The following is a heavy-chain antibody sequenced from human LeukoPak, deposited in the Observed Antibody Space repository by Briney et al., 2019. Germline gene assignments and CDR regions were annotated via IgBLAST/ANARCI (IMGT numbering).Heavy chain of an antibody. CDR2: IYYSGST. CDR1: GGSISSSSHY. V-gene: IGHV4-39*07. CDR3: ARDNSTDWNYGAFDY. D-gene: IGHD1-7*01. Sequence: SETLSLTCTVSGGSISSSSHYWGWIRQPPGKGLEWIGSIYYSGSTYYNPSLKSRVTISVDTSKNQFSLKLSSVTAADTAVYYCARDNSTDWNYGAFDYWGQGTLVTVSS. J-gene: IGHJ4*02.